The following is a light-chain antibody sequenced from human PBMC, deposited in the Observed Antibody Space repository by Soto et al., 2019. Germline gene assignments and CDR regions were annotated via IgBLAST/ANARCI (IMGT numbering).Light chain of an antibody. CDR3: FSYTSSGTYV. CDR2: EVS. V-gene: IGLV2-14*01. Sequence: QSALTQPASASGSPGQSITISCTGTSSDVGNYKYVSWYQQHPGKAPKLMIYEVSSRPSGVSNRFSGSKSGNTASLTISGLQAEDETDYYCFSYTSSGTYVFGTGTKVT. CDR1: SSDVGNYKY. J-gene: IGLJ1*01.